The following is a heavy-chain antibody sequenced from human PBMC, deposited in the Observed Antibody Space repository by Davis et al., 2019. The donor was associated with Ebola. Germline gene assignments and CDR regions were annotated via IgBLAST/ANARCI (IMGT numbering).Heavy chain of an antibody. V-gene: IGHV3-7*03. CDR3: ATELTGDAFDV. Sequence: PGGSLRLSCAASGFTFSSYWMNWVRQGPGKGLEWVANFRHDGSKKNYVDSVKGRFTISRDNASLHLQMSSLRAEDTAVYYCATELTGDAFDVWGRGTMVTVS. CDR1: GFTFSSYW. D-gene: IGHD7-27*01. CDR2: FRHDGSKK. J-gene: IGHJ3*01.